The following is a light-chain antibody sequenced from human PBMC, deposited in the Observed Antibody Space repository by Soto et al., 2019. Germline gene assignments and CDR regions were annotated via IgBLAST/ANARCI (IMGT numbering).Light chain of an antibody. V-gene: IGKV1-5*03. CDR3: QQHNSDSET. CDR1: QTISNY. CDR2: NAS. J-gene: IGKJ1*01. Sequence: IQFTQSPSTLSRSVGDRVTITCRASQTISNYLAWYQQKPGKAPKLLIYNASTLKSGVPSRFSGSGSGTEFTLTISSLQPEDVATYYCQQHNSDSETFGQGTKVDIK.